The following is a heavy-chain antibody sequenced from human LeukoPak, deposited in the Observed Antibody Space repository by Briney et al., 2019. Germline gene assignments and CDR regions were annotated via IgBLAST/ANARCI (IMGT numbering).Heavy chain of an antibody. CDR3: ARETDLSSGWSSQGFDY. Sequence: GGSLRLSCAASGFTVSSTCMSWVRQAPGKGLEWVSVIRSAGSTYYAGSVKGRFTISRDNSNNTLFLQMDTLRAEDTAVYYCARETDLSSGWSSQGFDYWGQGTLVTVSS. J-gene: IGHJ4*02. CDR1: GFTVSSTC. D-gene: IGHD6-13*01. CDR2: IRSAGST. V-gene: IGHV3-66*01.